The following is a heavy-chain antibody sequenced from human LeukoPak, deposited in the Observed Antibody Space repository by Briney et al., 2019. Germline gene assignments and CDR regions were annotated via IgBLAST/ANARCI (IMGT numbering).Heavy chain of an antibody. CDR2: INPNSGGT. Sequence: ASVKGSCEASVYTFTGYYMHSVRQAPGQGREWRGGINPNSGGTNYAQKFQGRDAMTRDTYISTAYMELSRMRSDDTAVYYCARAGPLGGGSSLIDYWGQGTLVTVSS. V-gene: IGHV1-2*02. J-gene: IGHJ4*02. D-gene: IGHD2-15*01. CDR1: VYTFTGYY. CDR3: ARAGPLGGGSSLIDY.